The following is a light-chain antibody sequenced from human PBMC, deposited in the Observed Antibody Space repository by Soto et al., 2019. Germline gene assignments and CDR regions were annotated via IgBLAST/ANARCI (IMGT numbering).Light chain of an antibody. CDR1: NSDVGFYDY. V-gene: IGLV2-14*01. J-gene: IGLJ2*01. Sequence: QSALTQPASVSGSPRQSITISCTGTNSDVGFYDYVSWYQQYPGKAPKLMIYDVTKRPSGVSNRFSGSKSGNTAFLTISGLQAEDEADYYCSSYTSSSTLVIFGGGTKLTVL. CDR3: SSYTSSSTLVI. CDR2: DVT.